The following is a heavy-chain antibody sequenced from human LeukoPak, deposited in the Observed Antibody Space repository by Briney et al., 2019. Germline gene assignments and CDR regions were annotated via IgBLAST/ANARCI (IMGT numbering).Heavy chain of an antibody. CDR2: ISGSGGST. V-gene: IGHV3-23*01. J-gene: IGHJ4*02. D-gene: IGHD1-1*01. CDR1: GFTFSSYA. Sequence: GRSLRLSCAASGFTFSSYAMSWVRQAPGNGLEWVSAISGSGGSTYYADSVKGRFTISRDNSKNTLYLQINSLRTEDTAVYYCAKDPTELGILPMDYWGQGTLVTVSS. CDR3: AKDPTELGILPMDY.